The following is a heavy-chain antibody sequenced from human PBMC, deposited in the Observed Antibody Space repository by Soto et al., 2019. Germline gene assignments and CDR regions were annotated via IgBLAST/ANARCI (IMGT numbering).Heavy chain of an antibody. Sequence: QVQLVESGGGVVQPGRSLRLSCAASGFSFSTNAMNWVRQAPGKGLEWVAVISYDASNKYYADSVKGRFTISTDNSTNALNLQMSSMRAEDTAVYYCVRGGDSSGYYYRQYFQHWGQGTLVTVSS. D-gene: IGHD3-22*01. CDR3: VRGGDSSGYYYRQYFQH. CDR1: GFSFSTNA. CDR2: ISYDASNK. V-gene: IGHV3-30-3*01. J-gene: IGHJ1*01.